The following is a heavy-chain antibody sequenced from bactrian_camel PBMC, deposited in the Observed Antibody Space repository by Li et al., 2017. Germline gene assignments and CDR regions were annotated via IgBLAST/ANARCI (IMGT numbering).Heavy chain of an antibody. CDR3: AAVTGVCAGRWSSRNRYNY. CDR2: LTTSTGTT. CDR1: RYTANTYC. V-gene: IGHV3S40*01. J-gene: IGHJ4*01. D-gene: IGHD6*01. Sequence: VQLVESGGGSVQAGGSLRLSCAASRYTANTYCMGWFRQAPGKEREGVTALTTSTGTTYYADSMKGRFTISQDTAKNTVYLQMNSLEPEDTAMYVCAAVTGVCAGRWSSRNRYNYWGQGTQVTVS.